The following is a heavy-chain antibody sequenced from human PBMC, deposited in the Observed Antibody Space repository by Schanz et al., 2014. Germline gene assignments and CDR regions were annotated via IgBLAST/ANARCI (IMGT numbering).Heavy chain of an antibody. CDR2: IPFDASNK. J-gene: IGHJ6*02. V-gene: IGHV3-30*02. Sequence: QLQLVESGGGVVQPGGSLKLSCVASGFTFKNYGIHWVRQALGKGLEWLAFIPFDASNKYYADSVKGRFTISRDNSKNTVYLQMVSLRPEDTAVYYFSKQFLSYYFYGMDVWGQGTTVSVSS. CDR1: GFTFKNYG. CDR3: SKQFLSYYFYGMDV.